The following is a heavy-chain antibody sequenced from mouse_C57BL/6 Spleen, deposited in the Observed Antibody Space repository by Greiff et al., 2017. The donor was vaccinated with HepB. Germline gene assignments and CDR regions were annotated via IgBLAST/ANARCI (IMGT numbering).Heavy chain of an antibody. D-gene: IGHD2-5*01. CDR3: ASAPKVTTRGYFDV. CDR1: GFTFSSYG. V-gene: IGHV5-6*01. CDR2: ISSGGSYT. Sequence: EVKLMESGGDLVKPGGSLKLSCAASGFTFSSYGMSWVRQTPDKRLEWVATISSGGSYTYYPDSVKGRFTISRDKAKNTLYLQMSSLKSEDTALYYCASAPKVTTRGYFDVWGTGTTFTVSS. J-gene: IGHJ1*03.